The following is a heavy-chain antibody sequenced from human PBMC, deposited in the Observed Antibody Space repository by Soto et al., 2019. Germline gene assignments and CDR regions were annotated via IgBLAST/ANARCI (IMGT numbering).Heavy chain of an antibody. D-gene: IGHD3-3*01. J-gene: IGHJ5*02. CDR3: TRCGFWSGYMRSNWFDH. Sequence: GGSLRLSCTASGFTFGDYAMSWFRQAPGKGLEWVGFIRSKAYGGTTEYAASVKGRFTISRDDSKSIAYLQMNSLKTEDTAVYYCTRCGFWSGYMRSNWFDHWGQGTLVTVSS. V-gene: IGHV3-49*03. CDR1: GFTFGDYA. CDR2: IRSKAYGGTT.